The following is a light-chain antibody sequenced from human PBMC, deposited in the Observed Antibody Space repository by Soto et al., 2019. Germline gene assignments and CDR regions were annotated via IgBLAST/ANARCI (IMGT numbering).Light chain of an antibody. CDR2: AAS. Sequence: IQLTQSPSTLSASVGDIFTITCRANQSVSDSLNWYQQKPGKVPKLLIYAASSLRSGVPSRISGSGSGTDFTLTISSLQPEDFATYYCHQSYSTPQTFGQGTKVDIK. CDR1: QSVSDS. V-gene: IGKV1-39*01. J-gene: IGKJ1*01. CDR3: HQSYSTPQT.